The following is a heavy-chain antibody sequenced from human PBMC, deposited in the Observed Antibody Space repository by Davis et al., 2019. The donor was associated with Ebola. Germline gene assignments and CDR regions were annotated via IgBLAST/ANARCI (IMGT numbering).Heavy chain of an antibody. CDR3: ARDNYDILTGYNDY. CDR2: ISYDGSNK. Sequence: GESLKISCAASGFTFSSYGMHWVRQAPGKGLEWVAVISYDGSNKYYADSVKGRFTISRDNAKNSLYLQMNSLRAEDTAVYYCARDNYDILTGYNDYWGQGTLVTVSS. D-gene: IGHD3-9*01. J-gene: IGHJ4*02. V-gene: IGHV3-30*03. CDR1: GFTFSSYG.